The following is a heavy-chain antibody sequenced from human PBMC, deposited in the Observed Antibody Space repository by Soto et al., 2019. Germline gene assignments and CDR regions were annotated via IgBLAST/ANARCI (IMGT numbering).Heavy chain of an antibody. CDR1: GGSFSGYY. CDR2: INHSGST. Sequence: SETLSLTCAVYGGSFSGYYWSWIRQPPGKGLEWIGEINHSGSTNYNPSLKSRVTISVDTSKNQFSLKLSSVTAADTAVYYCARGGRYCSSTSCEGGVDYWGQGTLVTVSS. D-gene: IGHD2-2*01. J-gene: IGHJ4*02. V-gene: IGHV4-34*01. CDR3: ARGGRYCSSTSCEGGVDY.